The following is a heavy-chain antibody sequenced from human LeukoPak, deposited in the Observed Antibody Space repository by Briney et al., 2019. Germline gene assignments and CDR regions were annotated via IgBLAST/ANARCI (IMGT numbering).Heavy chain of an antibody. CDR1: GYTFTGYY. CDR2: INPNSGGT. Sequence: ASVKVSCKASGYTFTGYYMHWVRQAPGQGLERMGWINPNSGGTNYAQKFQGRVTMTRDTSISTAYMELSRLRSDDTAVYYCARSLLSGSSSDYWGQGTLVTVSS. V-gene: IGHV1-2*02. J-gene: IGHJ4*02. CDR3: ARSLLSGSSSDY. D-gene: IGHD1-26*01.